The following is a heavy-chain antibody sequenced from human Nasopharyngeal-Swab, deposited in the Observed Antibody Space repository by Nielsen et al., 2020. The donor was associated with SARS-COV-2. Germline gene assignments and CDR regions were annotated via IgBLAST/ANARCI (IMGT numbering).Heavy chain of an antibody. CDR3: ARHLPLRFLEWLFPDYFDY. V-gene: IGHV3-21*01. CDR1: GFTFSSYS. D-gene: IGHD3-3*01. J-gene: IGHJ4*02. CDR2: ISSSSSYI. Sequence: GESLKISCEDSGFTFSSYSMNWVRQAPGKGLEWVSSISSSSSYIYYADSVKGRFTISRDNAKNSLYLQMNSLRAEDTAVYYCARHLPLRFLEWLFPDYFDYWGQGTLVTVSS.